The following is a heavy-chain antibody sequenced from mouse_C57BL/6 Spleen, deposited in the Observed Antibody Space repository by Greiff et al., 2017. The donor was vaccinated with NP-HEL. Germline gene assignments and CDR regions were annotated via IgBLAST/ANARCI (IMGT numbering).Heavy chain of an antibody. V-gene: IGHV2-4*01. CDR1: GFSLTSYG. CDR2: IWSGGST. Sequence: VQLQQSGPGLVQPSQSLSITCTVSGFSLTSYGVHWVRQPPGKGLEWLGVIWSGGSTDYNAAFISRLSISKDNSKSQVFFKMNSLQADDTAIYYWAKNRGGSSYRDYAMDYWGQGTSVTVSS. CDR3: AKNRGGSSYRDYAMDY. J-gene: IGHJ4*01. D-gene: IGHD1-1*01.